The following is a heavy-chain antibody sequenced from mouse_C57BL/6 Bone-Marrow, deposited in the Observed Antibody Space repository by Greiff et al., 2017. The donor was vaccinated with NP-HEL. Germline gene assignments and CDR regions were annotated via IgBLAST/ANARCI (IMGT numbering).Heavy chain of an antibody. J-gene: IGHJ1*03. CDR3: ASSIQIYYGRDWYFDV. V-gene: IGHV1-69*01. CDR1: GYTFTSYW. CDR2: IDPSDSYT. Sequence: QVQLQQPGAELVMPGASVKLSCKASGYTFTSYWMHWVKQRPGQGLEWIGEIDPSDSYTNYNQKLKGKSTLTVDKSSSTAYMQLSSLTSEDSAVYYCASSIQIYYGRDWYFDVWGTGTTVTVSS. D-gene: IGHD1-1*01.